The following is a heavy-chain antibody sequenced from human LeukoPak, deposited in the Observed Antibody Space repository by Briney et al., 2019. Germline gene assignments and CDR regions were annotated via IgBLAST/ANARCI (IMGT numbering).Heavy chain of an antibody. CDR3: ARRRRAVAGYYFDY. J-gene: IGHJ4*02. D-gene: IGHD6-19*01. CDR2: INHSGST. V-gene: IGHV4-34*01. CDR1: GGSFSGYY. Sequence: PSETLSLTCAVYGGSFSGYYWSSIRQPPGKGLEGIGEINHSGSTNYNPSLTSRVTISVDTSKNQFSLKLSSVTAADTAVYYCARRRRAVAGYYFDYWGQGTLVTVSS.